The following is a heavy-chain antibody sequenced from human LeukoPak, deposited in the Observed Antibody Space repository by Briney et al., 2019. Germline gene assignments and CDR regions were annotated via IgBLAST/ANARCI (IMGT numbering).Heavy chain of an antibody. J-gene: IGHJ6*02. V-gene: IGHV4-34*01. CDR2: IYYSGNT. CDR3: ARSDTAMVRWDYYYGMDV. D-gene: IGHD5-18*01. CDR1: GGSFSGYY. Sequence: SETLSLTCAVYGGSFSGYYWGWIRQPPGKGLEWIGNIYYSGNTYYNPSLKSRVTISVDTSRNQFSLKLSSVTAADTAVYYCARSDTAMVRWDYYYGMDVWGQGTTVTVSS.